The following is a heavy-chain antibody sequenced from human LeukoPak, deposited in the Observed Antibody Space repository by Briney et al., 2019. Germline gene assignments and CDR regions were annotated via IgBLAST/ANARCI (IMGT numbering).Heavy chain of an antibody. CDR2: ISGSGGST. J-gene: IGHJ4*02. CDR3: APLVVVTAIQLDY. D-gene: IGHD2-21*02. CDR1: GFTFSSYA. Sequence: GGSLRLSCAASGFTFSSYAMTWVRQAPGKGLEWVSTISGSGGSTYYADSVKGRFTISRDNSKNTLYLQMNSLRAENTAVYFCAPLVVVTAIQLDYWGQGTLVTVSS. V-gene: IGHV3-23*01.